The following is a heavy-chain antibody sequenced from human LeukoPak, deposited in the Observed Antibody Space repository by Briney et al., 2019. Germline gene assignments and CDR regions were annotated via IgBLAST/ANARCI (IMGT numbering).Heavy chain of an antibody. D-gene: IGHD2-2*01. CDR2: ISTTSTYI. Sequence: GGSLRLSXAASGFAFSSYNMKWVRQAPGKGLEWVSFISTTSTYIYYADSVKGRFTVSRDNPKNLLYLQMDSLRVEDTAVYYCARAGTCSSTSCDGGIEYWGQGTLVTVSS. V-gene: IGHV3-21*06. CDR1: GFAFSSYN. CDR3: ARAGTCSSTSCDGGIEY. J-gene: IGHJ4*02.